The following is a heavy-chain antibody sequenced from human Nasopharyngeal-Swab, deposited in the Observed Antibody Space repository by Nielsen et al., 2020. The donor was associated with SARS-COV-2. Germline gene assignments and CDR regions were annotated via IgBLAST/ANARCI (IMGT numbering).Heavy chain of an antibody. CDR2: ISYDGSNK. CDR3: AKDFYERWTAPCCPFDY. D-gene: IGHD3-3*01. Sequence: GASLKISCAASGFTYSSYGMHWVRQAPGKGLEWVAVISYDGSNKYYADSVKGRFTISRDNSKNTLYLQMNSLRAEDTAVYYCAKDFYERWTAPCCPFDYWGQGTLVTVSS. J-gene: IGHJ4*02. V-gene: IGHV3-30*18. CDR1: GFTYSSYG.